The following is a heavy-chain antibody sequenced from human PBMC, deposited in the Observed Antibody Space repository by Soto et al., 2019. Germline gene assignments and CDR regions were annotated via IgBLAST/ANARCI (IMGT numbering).Heavy chain of an antibody. CDR1: GFTFSSYT. D-gene: IGHD3-22*01. CDR3: AKDGSYYDSPTESDY. J-gene: IGHJ4*02. CDR2: ISGSGGFT. V-gene: IGHV3-23*01. Sequence: GGSLRLSCAASGFTFSSYTMTWVRQAPGRALEWVSSISGSGGFTYYADSVKGRFTISRDNSKNTLYVQMNSLRAEDTAIYYCAKDGSYYDSPTESDYWGQGTLVTVSS.